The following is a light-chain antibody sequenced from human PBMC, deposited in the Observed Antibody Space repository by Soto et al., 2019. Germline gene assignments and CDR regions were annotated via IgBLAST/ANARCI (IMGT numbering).Light chain of an antibody. V-gene: IGKV3-15*01. CDR2: AAS. J-gene: IGKJ2*01. CDR3: QQYHTRPYT. Sequence: ETVMTQSPATLSVSPGEGATLSCGASQSVSNNLAWYQQKPGQPPRLLMYAASTRATGIPARFSGSGSGTEFTLTISGLQSEDFAVYYCQQYHTRPYTFGQGTKLEIK. CDR1: QSVSNN.